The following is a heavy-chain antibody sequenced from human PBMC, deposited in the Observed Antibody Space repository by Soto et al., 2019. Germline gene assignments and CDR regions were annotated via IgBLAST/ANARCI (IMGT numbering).Heavy chain of an antibody. CDR3: ARAAGVDFGVVTLYYFDY. J-gene: IGHJ4*02. CDR2: ISSSSSYI. CDR1: GFTFSSYS. V-gene: IGHV3-21*01. D-gene: IGHD3-3*01. Sequence: GWSLRLSCAASGFTFSSYSMNWVRQAPGKGLEWVSSISSSSSYIYYADSVKGRFTISRDNAKNSLYLQMNSLRAEDTAVYYCARAAGVDFGVVTLYYFDYWGQGTLVTVSS.